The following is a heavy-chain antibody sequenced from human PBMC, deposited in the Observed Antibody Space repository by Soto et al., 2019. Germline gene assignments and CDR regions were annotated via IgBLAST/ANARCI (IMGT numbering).Heavy chain of an antibody. CDR2: ICRYGAT. CDR3: ASGRTQYYFDL. D-gene: IGHD1-26*01. Sequence: SETLSIICAVSGDSAPNHYLSWTWIRQPPGKGLEWIGYICRYGATYLNPSLQSRLAISVDRSKNQFYLNLTSVTAADTAVYYCASGRTQYYFDLWGQGNLVTVSS. V-gene: IGHV4-30-2*01. J-gene: IGHJ4*02. CDR1: GDSAPNHYLS.